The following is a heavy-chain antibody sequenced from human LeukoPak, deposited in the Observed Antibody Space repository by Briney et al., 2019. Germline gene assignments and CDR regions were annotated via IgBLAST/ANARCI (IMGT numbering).Heavy chain of an antibody. CDR2: INPNSGGT. Sequence: ASVKVSCKASEYTFTDYYIHWVRQAPGQGLEWMGWINPNSGGTNYAQKFQGRVTMTRDTSISTAYMELSRLRSDDTAVYYCARGVATYYGSGSYYLNWFDPWGQGTLVTVSS. CDR3: ARGVATYYGSGSYYLNWFDP. J-gene: IGHJ5*02. V-gene: IGHV1-2*02. D-gene: IGHD3-10*01. CDR1: EYTFTDYY.